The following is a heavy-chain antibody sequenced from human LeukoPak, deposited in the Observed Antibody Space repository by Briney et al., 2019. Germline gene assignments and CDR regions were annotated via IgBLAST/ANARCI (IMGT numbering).Heavy chain of an antibody. V-gene: IGHV1-2*02. CDR3: ARDLQTGGMNAFGGVITPGDY. Sequence: ASVKVSCKASGYTFTDYYMHWVRQAPGQGLEWMGWISPNSGGANYAQKFQGRVTMTRDTSISTAYMELSRLRSDDTAVYYCARDLQTGGMNAFGGVITPGDYWGQGTLVTVSS. CDR1: GYTFTDYY. CDR2: ISPNSGGA. D-gene: IGHD3-16*02. J-gene: IGHJ4*02.